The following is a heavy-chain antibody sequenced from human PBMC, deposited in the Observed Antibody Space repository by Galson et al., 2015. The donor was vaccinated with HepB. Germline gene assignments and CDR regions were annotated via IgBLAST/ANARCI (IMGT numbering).Heavy chain of an antibody. D-gene: IGHD6-6*01. CDR3: ARGRERYSSSMYGMEV. V-gene: IGHV1-69*01. CDR1: GDTFSNYA. CDR2: IIFLFGIV. J-gene: IGHJ6*02. Sequence: ASGDTFSNYAISWVRQAPGQGLEWMGGIIFLFGIVSYAQKFQGRVTITADESTSTAYMELSSLRSEDTAVYSCARGRERYSSSMYGMEVWGQGTTVTVSS.